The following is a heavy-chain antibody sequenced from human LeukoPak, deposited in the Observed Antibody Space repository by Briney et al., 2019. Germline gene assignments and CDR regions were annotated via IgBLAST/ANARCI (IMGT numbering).Heavy chain of an antibody. CDR3: ARDLRHQCGIAVSLFEH. V-gene: IGHV1-46*01. J-gene: IGHJ4*02. CDR2: INPSDDTT. Sequence: GASVKLSCKASGYSFTRCYLHCVRRAPGQGLEWMGIINPSDDTTTHAQKFQGRVTMTSDTSTSTVYMELSSLRSEDTAVYYCARDLRHQCGIAVSLFEHWGQGTLVTVSS. D-gene: IGHD6-19*01. CDR1: GYSFTRCY.